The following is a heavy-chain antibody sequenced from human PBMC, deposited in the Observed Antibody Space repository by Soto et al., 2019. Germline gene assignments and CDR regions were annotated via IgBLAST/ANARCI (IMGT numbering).Heavy chain of an antibody. CDR1: GFTFSSYS. Sequence: GGSLRLSCAASGFTFSSYSMNWVRQAPGKGLEWVSYISSSSSTIYYADSVKGRFTISRDNAKNSLYLQMNSLRDEDTAVYYCAGGYYGSGSYYNPMVPDYFDYWGQGTLVTVSS. J-gene: IGHJ4*02. CDR2: ISSSSSTI. CDR3: AGGYYGSGSYYNPMVPDYFDY. V-gene: IGHV3-48*02. D-gene: IGHD3-10*01.